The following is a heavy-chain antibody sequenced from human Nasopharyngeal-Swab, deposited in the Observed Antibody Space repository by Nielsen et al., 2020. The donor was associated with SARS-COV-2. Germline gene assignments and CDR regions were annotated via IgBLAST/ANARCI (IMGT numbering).Heavy chain of an antibody. CDR1: GFTFDDYA. CDR3: ARYCSTTSCPRGFDY. J-gene: IGHJ4*02. Sequence: SLKISCAAPGFTFDDYAMHWVRQAPGKGLEWFSGISWNSGSIGYADSVKGRFTISRDNAKNSLYLQMNSLRAEDTAVYYCARYCSTTSCPRGFDYWGQETLVTVSS. V-gene: IGHV3-9*01. CDR2: ISWNSGSI. D-gene: IGHD2-2*01.